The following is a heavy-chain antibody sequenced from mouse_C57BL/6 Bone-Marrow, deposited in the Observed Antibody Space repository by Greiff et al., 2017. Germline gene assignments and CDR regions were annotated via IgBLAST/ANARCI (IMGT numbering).Heavy chain of an antibody. V-gene: IGHV14-3*01. J-gene: IGHJ4*01. CDR2: IDPANGNT. CDR3: EAMDY. Sequence: EVQLQQSVAELVRPGASVKLSCTASGFNINNTYMHWVKQRPEQGLEWIGRIDPANGNTKYAPKFQGKATITADPSSNTAYLQLSSLTSEDTAIYYCEAMDYWGQGTSVTVSS. CDR1: GFNINNTY.